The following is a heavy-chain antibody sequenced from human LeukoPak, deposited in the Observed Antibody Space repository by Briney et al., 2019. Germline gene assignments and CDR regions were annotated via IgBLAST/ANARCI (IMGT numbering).Heavy chain of an antibody. J-gene: IGHJ5*02. D-gene: IGHD6-13*01. CDR1: GDSISSYY. Sequence: SETLTLTCTVSGDSISSYYWNWIRQPPGKGLEWIGSMSYSGTTNYNPSLKSRVSISLDTSKNHFSLMLTSVTAADTAVYYCARRRAQGGSNGHHNWFDPWGQRTLVTVSS. CDR2: MSYSGTT. V-gene: IGHV4-59*08. CDR3: ARRRAQGGSNGHHNWFDP.